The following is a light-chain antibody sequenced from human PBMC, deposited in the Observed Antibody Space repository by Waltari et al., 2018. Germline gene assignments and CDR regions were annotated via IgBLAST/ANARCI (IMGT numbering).Light chain of an antibody. Sequence: QSALTQPASVSGSPGQSITISCTGTSDDLGNFYYVSWYQQRPGTAPKLIIYDVNTRPSGVSNRFSGSKSGNTASLTISGLQAEDGADYYCSSYTSVTTFVVFGGGTKLTVL. CDR2: DVN. V-gene: IGLV2-14*03. J-gene: IGLJ2*01. CDR3: SSYTSVTTFVV. CDR1: SDDLGNFYY.